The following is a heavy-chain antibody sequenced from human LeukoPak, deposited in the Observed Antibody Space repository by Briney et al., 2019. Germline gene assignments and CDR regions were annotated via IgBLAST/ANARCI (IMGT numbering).Heavy chain of an antibody. J-gene: IGHJ6*03. CDR2: INPNSGGT. Sequence: GASVKVSSKASGYTFTGYYMHWVRQAPGQGLEWMGWINPNSGGTNYAQKFQGRVTMTRDTSISTAYMELSRLRSDDTAVYYCARDGDYYGPAYRYYYMDVWGKGTTVTVSS. V-gene: IGHV1-2*02. D-gene: IGHD3-10*01. CDR1: GYTFTGYY. CDR3: ARDGDYYGPAYRYYYMDV.